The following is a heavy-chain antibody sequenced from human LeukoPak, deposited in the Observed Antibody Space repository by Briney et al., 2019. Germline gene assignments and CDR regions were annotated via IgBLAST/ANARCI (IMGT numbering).Heavy chain of an antibody. J-gene: IGHJ4*02. Sequence: SETLSLTCTVSGGSISSSSYYWGWIRQPPGKGLEWIGSIYYSGSTYYNPSLKSRVTISVDTSKNQFSLKLSSVTAADTAVYYCAGRYGSGSYSSFDYWGQGTLVTVSS. D-gene: IGHD3-10*01. CDR1: GGSISSSSYY. V-gene: IGHV4-39*07. CDR2: IYYSGST. CDR3: AGRYGSGSYSSFDY.